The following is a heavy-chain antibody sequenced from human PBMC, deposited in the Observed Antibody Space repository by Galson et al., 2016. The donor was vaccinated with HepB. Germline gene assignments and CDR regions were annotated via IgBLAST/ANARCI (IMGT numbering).Heavy chain of an antibody. D-gene: IGHD3-22*01. J-gene: IGHJ5*02. Sequence: SLRLSCAASGFTFTTYWMTWVRQAPGKGLEWVTDIYPDGRTYYADRVKGRFTISRDNSKNSLYLQMNSLRAEDTAVYYCANNSGYGDSNWFDPWGQGTLVTVSS. V-gene: IGHV3-53*01. CDR2: IYPDGRT. CDR3: ANNSGYGDSNWFDP. CDR1: GFTFTTYW.